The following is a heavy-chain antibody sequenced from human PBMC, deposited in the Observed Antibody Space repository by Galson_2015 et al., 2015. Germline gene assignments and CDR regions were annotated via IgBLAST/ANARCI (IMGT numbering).Heavy chain of an antibody. CDR2: THYSGST. CDR3: ARGVAYSKSWAWFDP. V-gene: IGHV4-59*02. D-gene: IGHD1-26*01. J-gene: IGHJ5*02. Sequence: SETLSLTCTVSGGSVSSYYWSWIRQPPGEGLEWIGYTHYSGSTNYNPSLKSRVTISVDTSKNQFSLKLSSVTAADTAVYYCARGVAYSKSWAWFDPWGQGTLVTVSS. CDR1: GGSVSSYY.